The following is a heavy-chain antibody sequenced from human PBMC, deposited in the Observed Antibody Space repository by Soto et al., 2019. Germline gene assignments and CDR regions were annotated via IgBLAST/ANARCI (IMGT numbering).Heavy chain of an antibody. J-gene: IGHJ6*02. CDR2: IYSGGST. D-gene: IGHD5-12*01. CDR1: GFTVSSNY. V-gene: IGHV3-53*01. Sequence: EVQLVESGGGLIQPGGSLRLSCAASGFTVSSNYMSWVRQAPGKGLEWVSVIYSGGSTYYADSVKGRFTISRDNSKNTLYLQMNSLRAEDTAVYYCAREEGVYSGYDYYYYYGMDVWGQGTTVTVSS. CDR3: AREEGVYSGYDYYYYYGMDV.